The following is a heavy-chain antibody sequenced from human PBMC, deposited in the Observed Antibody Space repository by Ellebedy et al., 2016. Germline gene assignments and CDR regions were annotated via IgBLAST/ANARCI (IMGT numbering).Heavy chain of an antibody. CDR1: GYSFTTYW. CDR3: ARRAAGASTYFDL. CDR2: IDPSDSYT. V-gene: IGHV5-10-1*01. Sequence: GESLKISXKGSGYSFTTYWINWVRQVPGKGLEWLANIDPSDSYTNFSPSFQGHVHMSADKSVNAAYLHWSSLKPSDTAMYYCARRAAGASTYFDLWGQGAPVTVSS. D-gene: IGHD1-26*01. J-gene: IGHJ4*02.